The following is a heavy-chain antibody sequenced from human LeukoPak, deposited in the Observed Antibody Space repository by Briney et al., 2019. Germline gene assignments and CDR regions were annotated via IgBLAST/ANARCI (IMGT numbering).Heavy chain of an antibody. J-gene: IGHJ4*02. CDR3: ARGEYRYGNDY. CDR2: INPNTGDT. V-gene: IGHV1-2*02. D-gene: IGHD5-18*01. CDR1: GYTFTAYY. Sequence: ASVKVSCKASGYTFTAYYFHWVRQAPGQGLEWMGWINPNTGDTNYAQKFQGRVTMGRDTSISTAYMELSRLTSDDTAVYYCARGEYRYGNDYWGQGTLVTVSS.